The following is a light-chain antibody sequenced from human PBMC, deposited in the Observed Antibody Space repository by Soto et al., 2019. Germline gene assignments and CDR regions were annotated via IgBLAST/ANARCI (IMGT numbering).Light chain of an antibody. CDR3: QQYNNWPRT. CDR1: QSVSSN. V-gene: IGKV3-15*01. CDR2: GAS. Sequence: EIVMTQSPATLSVSPGERATLSCRASQSVSSNLAWYQQKPGQAPRLLIYGASTRATGIPARFSGSGSGTEFTLTINSLQSEDFAVYYCQQYNNWPRTFXQGTKVDIK. J-gene: IGKJ1*01.